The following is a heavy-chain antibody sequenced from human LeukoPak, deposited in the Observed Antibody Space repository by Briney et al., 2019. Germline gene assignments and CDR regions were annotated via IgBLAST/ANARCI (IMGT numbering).Heavy chain of an antibody. V-gene: IGHV4-38-2*02. CDR2: FYHGGST. J-gene: IGHJ3*02. D-gene: IGHD5-24*01. CDR1: GYSISTGYY. CDR3: ARGAGSTISNDAFDI. Sequence: PSETLSLTCTVSGYSISTGYYWDWIRQPPGKGLEWIGTFYHGGSTYYNPSLKSRVTISVDTSKNQFSLKLSSVTAADTAVYYCARGAGSTISNDAFDIWGQGTMVTVSS.